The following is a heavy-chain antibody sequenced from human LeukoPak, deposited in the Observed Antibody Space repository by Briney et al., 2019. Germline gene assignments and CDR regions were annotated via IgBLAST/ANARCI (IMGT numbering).Heavy chain of an antibody. V-gene: IGHV3-53*01. D-gene: IGHD1-26*01. CDR1: GFTVITNY. CDR3: ARELVGASDY. CDR2: IYSGGST. Sequence: GGSLRLSCAASGFTVITNYMSWVRQAPGKGLEWVSVIYSGGSTYYADSVKGRFTISRDNSKNTLYLQMNSLRAEDTAVYYCARELVGASDYWGQGTLVTVSS. J-gene: IGHJ4*02.